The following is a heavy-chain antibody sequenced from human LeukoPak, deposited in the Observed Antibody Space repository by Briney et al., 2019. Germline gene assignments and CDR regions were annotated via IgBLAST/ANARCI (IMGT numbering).Heavy chain of an antibody. V-gene: IGHV3-48*03. Sequence: KPGGSLRLSCATSGFTFGSYKMNWVGQGPGKGLEWVSYISSSGSSKYYADSVRGRFTISRDNAEKSLYLQMNSLRVEDTAVYYCARGWGEGGQGTLVIVSS. D-gene: IGHD3-10*01. CDR2: ISSSGSSK. CDR1: GFTFGSYK. J-gene: IGHJ4*02. CDR3: ARGWGE.